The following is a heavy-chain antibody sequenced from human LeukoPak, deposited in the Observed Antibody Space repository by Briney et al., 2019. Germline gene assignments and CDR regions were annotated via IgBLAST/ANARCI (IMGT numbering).Heavy chain of an antibody. Sequence: GGSLRLSCAASGFTFSNYWMTWVRQAPGKGLEWVANIHQDGSDRYYVDSVKRRFTISRDNDKNSLYLQVNRLRDEDRAVYYCARERETGSCYYWPYLVQGALVTVPS. CDR2: IHQDGSDR. CDR3: ARERETGSCYYWPY. J-gene: IGHJ4*02. CDR1: GFTFSNYW. D-gene: IGHD3-22*01. V-gene: IGHV3-7*05.